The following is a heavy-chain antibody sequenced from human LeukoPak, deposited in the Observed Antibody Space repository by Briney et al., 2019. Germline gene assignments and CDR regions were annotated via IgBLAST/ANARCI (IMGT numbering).Heavy chain of an antibody. Sequence: GSLRLSCAASGFTFSSYEMNWVRQAPGKGLEWVSYILNSGTTTYYADSVKGRFTISRDNAKKSLYLQMNSLRAEDTAVYYCAKDGVITMVRGANFDYWGQGTLVTVSS. CDR1: GFTFSSYE. V-gene: IGHV3-48*03. CDR2: ILNSGTTT. CDR3: AKDGVITMVRGANFDY. J-gene: IGHJ4*02. D-gene: IGHD3-10*01.